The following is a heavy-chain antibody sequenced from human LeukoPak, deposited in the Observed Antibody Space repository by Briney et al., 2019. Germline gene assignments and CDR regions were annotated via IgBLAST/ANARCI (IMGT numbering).Heavy chain of an antibody. J-gene: IGHJ5*02. Sequence: PSETLSLTCTVSGGSIGSYYWSWIRQPPGKGLEWIGYIYYSGSTNYNPSLKSRVTISVDTSKNQFSLKLSSVTAADTAVYYCARDSDIAVAGFDPWGQGTLVTVSS. D-gene: IGHD6-19*01. CDR1: GGSIGSYY. CDR3: ARDSDIAVAGFDP. CDR2: IYYSGST. V-gene: IGHV4-59*01.